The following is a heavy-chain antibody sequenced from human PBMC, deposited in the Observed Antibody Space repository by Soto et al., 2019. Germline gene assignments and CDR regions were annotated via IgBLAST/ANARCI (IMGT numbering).Heavy chain of an antibody. Sequence: QVQLVQSGGDVKTPGASVKVSCTSSRYTFTSHGIAWVHQAPGQGLEWMGWISTFNGKTDYAQKFQGRVTMTADTLTSTVHMELRSLRSDDTAVYYCARLLTEGATFREDAFDLWGQGTKVTVSS. CDR2: ISTFNGKT. V-gene: IGHV1-18*01. CDR1: RYTFTSHG. D-gene: IGHD1-26*01. CDR3: ARLLTEGATFREDAFDL. J-gene: IGHJ3*01.